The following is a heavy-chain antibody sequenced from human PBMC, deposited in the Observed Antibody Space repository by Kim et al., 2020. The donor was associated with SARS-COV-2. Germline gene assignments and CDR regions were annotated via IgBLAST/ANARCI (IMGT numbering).Heavy chain of an antibody. V-gene: IGHV4-39*07. Sequence: SETLSLTCAVSGGSIQSHGLFWGWIRQPPGKGLEWLGSVDYSGATYHTPSLKSRLTMSRDTSKNQFSLRPNSVTATDTDMYYCARTTVVTGGGFDIWGLGTIVSFSS. CDR2: VDYSGAT. CDR1: GGSIQSHGLF. D-gene: IGHD2-21*02. J-gene: IGHJ3*02. CDR3: ARTTVVTGGGFDI.